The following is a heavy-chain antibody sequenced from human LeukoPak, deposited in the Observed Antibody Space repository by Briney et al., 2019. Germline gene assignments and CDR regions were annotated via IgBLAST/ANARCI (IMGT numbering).Heavy chain of an antibody. CDR1: GGSISSGSYY. V-gene: IGHV4-61*02. D-gene: IGHD2-2*01. CDR2: IYTSGST. Sequence: SQTLSLTCTVSGGSISSGSYYWNWIRQPAGKGLEWIGRIYTSGSTNYNPSLKSRVTMSVDTSKNQFSLKLSSVTAADTAVYYCARDFGYQLHFDPWGQGTLVTVSS. CDR3: ARDFGYQLHFDP. J-gene: IGHJ5*02.